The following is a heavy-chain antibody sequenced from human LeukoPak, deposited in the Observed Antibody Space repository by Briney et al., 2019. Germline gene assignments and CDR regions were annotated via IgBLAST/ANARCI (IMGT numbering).Heavy chain of an antibody. CDR1: GDPNSSSNFY. Sequence: SETLSLPRTVSGDPNSSSNFYGRWIRQPPGKGLEWIGCMYYSESPSYHPSLKTRAPIPVDTSKDQFSLKLRSVTAAVTAVYYCARHREGWNRQNYYSYYMDVWGKGTTVTVSS. D-gene: IGHD1/OR15-1a*01. V-gene: IGHV4-39*01. CDR2: MYYSESP. J-gene: IGHJ6*03. CDR3: ARHREGWNRQNYYSYYMDV.